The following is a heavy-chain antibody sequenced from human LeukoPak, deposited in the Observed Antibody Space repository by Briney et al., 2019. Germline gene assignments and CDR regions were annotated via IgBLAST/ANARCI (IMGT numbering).Heavy chain of an antibody. CDR1: GFTFSYTW. CDR2: IREDGSQK. Sequence: GGSLRLSCAASGFTFSYTWMTWVRQAPGKGLEWVASIREDGSQKSAVDSVRGRFSISRDNAKNSVYLQMDSLRAEDTAVYYCARGPTNGQAFNYWGQGTLVSVSS. D-gene: IGHD2-8*01. J-gene: IGHJ4*02. CDR3: ARGPTNGQAFNY. V-gene: IGHV3-7*01.